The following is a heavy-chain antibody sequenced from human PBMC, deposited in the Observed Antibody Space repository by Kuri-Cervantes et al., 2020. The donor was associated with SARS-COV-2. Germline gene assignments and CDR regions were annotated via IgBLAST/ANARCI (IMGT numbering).Heavy chain of an antibody. CDR3: ASSGSPYYYYGMDV. CDR2: IYSGGST. CDR1: GFTVSSNY. V-gene: IGHV3-66*01. J-gene: IGHJ6*02. Sequence: ETLSLTCAASGFTVSSNYMSWVRQAPGKGLEWVSVIYSGGSTYYADSVKGRFTISRDNSKNTLYLQMNSLRAEDTAVYYCASSGSPYYYYGMDVWGQGTTVTDSS. D-gene: IGHD1-26*01.